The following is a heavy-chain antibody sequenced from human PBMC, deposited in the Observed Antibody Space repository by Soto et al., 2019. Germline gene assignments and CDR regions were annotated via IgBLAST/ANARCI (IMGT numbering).Heavy chain of an antibody. J-gene: IGHJ3*02. CDR3: ARESGGSYGAYDI. CDR2: VYDTGST. Sequence: SGILYLTCTIFCTSIFDYFVSWVRRPPGKGLEWIGYVYDTGSTTYSPSFKSRVTISADMSRNQFSLKLTSVTAADTAVYYCARESGGSYGAYDIRGQGTMVT. D-gene: IGHD1-26*01. CDR1: CTSIFDYF. V-gene: IGHV4-59*12.